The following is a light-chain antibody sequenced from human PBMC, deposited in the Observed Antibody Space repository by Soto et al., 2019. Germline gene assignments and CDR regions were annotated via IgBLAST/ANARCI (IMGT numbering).Light chain of an antibody. V-gene: IGKV3-11*01. CDR1: QSVSSN. CDR2: GAS. CDR3: QQRSSWPIT. Sequence: EIVMTQSPATLSVSPGERATLSCRASQSVSSNLAWYQQKPGQAPRLLIYGASSLQSGVPARFSGSGSGADFTLTISSLEPEDFAVYYCQQRSSWPITFGQGTRLEI. J-gene: IGKJ5*01.